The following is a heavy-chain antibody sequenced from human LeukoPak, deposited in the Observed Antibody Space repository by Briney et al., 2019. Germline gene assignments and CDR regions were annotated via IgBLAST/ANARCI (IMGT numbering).Heavy chain of an antibody. CDR1: GGTFSSYP. CDR2: INPIFETG. CDR3: AREYCSSTSCYGGGVDY. J-gene: IGHJ4*02. Sequence: SVKVSCKASGGTFSSYPVSWVRQAPGQGLEWMGAINPIFETGNYSQRFQGRVTITADESTSTAYMELSSLRSEDTAVYYCAREYCSSTSCYGGGVDYWGQGTLVTVSS. V-gene: IGHV1-69*13. D-gene: IGHD2-2*01.